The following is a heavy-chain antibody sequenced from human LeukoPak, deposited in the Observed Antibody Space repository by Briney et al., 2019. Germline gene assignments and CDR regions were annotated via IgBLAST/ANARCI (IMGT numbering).Heavy chain of an antibody. CDR3: ARDAYHDNSGYFDY. CDR1: RFTFRSHG. Sequence: PGGSLRLSCAASRFTFRSHGMHWVRQAPGKGLEWAAVIWYDGSKKYYADSVKGRFTISRDNSKNTLYLQMNSLRAEDTAVYYCARDAYHDNSGYFDYWGQGTLVTVSS. CDR2: IWYDGSKK. V-gene: IGHV3-33*01. D-gene: IGHD3-22*01. J-gene: IGHJ4*02.